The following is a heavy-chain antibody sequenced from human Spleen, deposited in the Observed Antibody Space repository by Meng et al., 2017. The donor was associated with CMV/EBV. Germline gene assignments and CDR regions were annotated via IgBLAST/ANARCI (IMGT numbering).Heavy chain of an antibody. J-gene: IGHJ6*02. CDR1: GFTFSSYA. D-gene: IGHD3-10*01. Sequence: GESLKISCAASGFTFSSYAMSWVRQAPGKGLEWVSAISGSGGSTYYADSVKGRFTISRDNSKNTLYLQMNSLRAEDTAVYYCASLASYGSGSYYNYGMDVWGQGTTVTVSS. CDR2: ISGSGGST. CDR3: ASLASYGSGSYYNYGMDV. V-gene: IGHV3-23*01.